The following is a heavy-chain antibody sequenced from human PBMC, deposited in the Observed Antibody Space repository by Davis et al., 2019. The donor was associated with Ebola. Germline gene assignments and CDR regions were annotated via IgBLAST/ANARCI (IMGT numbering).Heavy chain of an antibody. D-gene: IGHD6-19*01. CDR3: ARASAVAGTNYYYGMDV. J-gene: IGHJ6*02. Sequence: GSLRLSCTVSGYSISSNSFWGWIRQPPGKGLEWIGSTYHSGSTYYNASLKSRVTISVDTSKNQFSLKLSSVTAADTAVYYCARASAVAGTNYYYGMDVWGQGTTVTVSS. CDR1: GYSISSNSF. V-gene: IGHV4-38-2*02. CDR2: TYHSGST.